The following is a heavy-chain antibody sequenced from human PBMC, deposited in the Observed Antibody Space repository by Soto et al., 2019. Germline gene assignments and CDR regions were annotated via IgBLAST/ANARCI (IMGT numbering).Heavy chain of an antibody. CDR3: ARGHRGAGFRYFQH. V-gene: IGHV4-34*01. Sequence: SETLSLTCAVYGGSFSGYYWSWIRQPPGKGLEWIGEINHSGSTNYNPSLKSRVTISVDTSKNQFSLKLSSVTAADTAVYYCARGHRGAGFRYFQHWGQGTLVTVSS. CDR1: GGSFSGYY. J-gene: IGHJ1*01. CDR2: INHSGST.